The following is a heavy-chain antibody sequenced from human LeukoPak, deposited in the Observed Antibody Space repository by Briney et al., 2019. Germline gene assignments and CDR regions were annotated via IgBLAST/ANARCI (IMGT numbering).Heavy chain of an antibody. CDR1: GFTFSSYA. D-gene: IGHD3-22*01. CDR3: ASWGREYYYDSSGYPFDY. J-gene: IGHJ4*02. Sequence: GGSLRLSCAASGFTFSSYAMSWVRQAPGKGLKWVSTINDNGADTYYADSVKGRFTISRDNSYNTVSLQMNSLRVEDTAVYYCASWGREYYYDSSGYPFDYWGQGTLVTVSS. V-gene: IGHV3-23*01. CDR2: INDNGADT.